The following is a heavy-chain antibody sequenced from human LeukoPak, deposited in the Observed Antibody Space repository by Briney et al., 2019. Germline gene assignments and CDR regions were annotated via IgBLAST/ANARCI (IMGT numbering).Heavy chain of an antibody. CDR3: ARVAALAGIGWGDFDY. CDR2: INPNSGGT. CDR1: GYTFTDYC. D-gene: IGHD6-19*01. J-gene: IGHJ4*02. V-gene: IGHV1-2*02. Sequence: ASVKVSCKASGYTFTDYCMHWVRQAPGRGLEWMGWINPNSGGTNYAQNLQGRVTMSRDTSISTAYMELSRLKSDDTAVYFCARVAALAGIGWGDFDYWGQGTLVTVSS.